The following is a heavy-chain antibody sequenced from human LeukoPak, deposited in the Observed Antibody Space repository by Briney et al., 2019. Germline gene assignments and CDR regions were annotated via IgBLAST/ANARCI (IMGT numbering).Heavy chain of an antibody. CDR1: GFTITGYA. CDR2: ISHDETER. J-gene: IGHJ3*02. Sequence: GGSLRLSCVASGFTITGYAMYWVRQSPGKGLDFVASISHDETERYRESVKGRFTISRDNAKNTLYLQMNSLRAEDTAVYYCTRDFGCRSSCSDAFDIWGQGTMVTVSS. CDR3: TRDFGCRSSCSDAFDI. D-gene: IGHD6-13*01. V-gene: IGHV3-30*03.